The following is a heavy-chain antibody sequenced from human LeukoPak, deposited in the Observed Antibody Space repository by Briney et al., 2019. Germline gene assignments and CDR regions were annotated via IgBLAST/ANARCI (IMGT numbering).Heavy chain of an antibody. CDR1: GYTFTSYG. J-gene: IGHJ6*02. CDR3: ASGLGDFWSGYLDYYYGMDV. V-gene: IGHV1-18*01. Sequence: ASVKVSCKASGYTFTSYGISWVRQAPGQGLEWMGWISAYNGNTNYAQKLQGRVTMTTDTSTSTAYMELRSLRSDDTAVYYCASGLGDFWSGYLDYYYGMDVWGQGTTVTVSS. CDR2: ISAYNGNT. D-gene: IGHD3-3*01.